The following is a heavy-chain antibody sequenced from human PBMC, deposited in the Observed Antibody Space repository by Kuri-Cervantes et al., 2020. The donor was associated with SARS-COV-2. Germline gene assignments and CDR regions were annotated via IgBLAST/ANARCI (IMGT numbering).Heavy chain of an antibody. V-gene: IGHV3-30*02. D-gene: IGHD3-10*01. Sequence: LSLTCAASGFTFSNYGMHWVRQAPGKGLEWVAFIRYDGSNKYYADSVKGRFTISRHNSKNTLYLQMNSLRAEDTAVYYCARARGSDSGYAFDIWGQGTMVTVSS. CDR2: IRYDGSNK. CDR3: ARARGSDSGYAFDI. J-gene: IGHJ3*02. CDR1: GFTFSNYG.